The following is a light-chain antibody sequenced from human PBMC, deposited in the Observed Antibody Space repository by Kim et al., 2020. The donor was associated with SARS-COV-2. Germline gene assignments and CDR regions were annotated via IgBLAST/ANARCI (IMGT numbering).Light chain of an antibody. CDR3: LQHNTRPIS. Sequence: DIQMTQSPSSLSASVGDRVTITCRASQDIRNDLGWYQQNPGRAPKRLIYGASSLQSGVPSRFSGSGSGTEFTLTISSLQPEDFATYFCLQHNTRPISFGQGTRLEIK. J-gene: IGKJ5*01. CDR1: QDIRND. V-gene: IGKV1-17*01. CDR2: GAS.